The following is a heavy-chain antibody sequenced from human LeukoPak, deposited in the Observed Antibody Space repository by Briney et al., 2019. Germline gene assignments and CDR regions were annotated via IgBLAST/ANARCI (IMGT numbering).Heavy chain of an antibody. V-gene: IGHV3-15*01. Sequence: GGSLRLSCAASGFTFSSYSMNWVRQAPGKGLEWVGRIKSKTDGGTTDYAAPVKGRFTISRDDSKNTLYLQMNSLKTEDTAVYYCTTRLRFLEWLLYDFDYWGQGTLVTVSS. D-gene: IGHD3-3*01. CDR1: GFTFSSYS. J-gene: IGHJ4*02. CDR3: TTRLRFLEWLLYDFDY. CDR2: IKSKTDGGTT.